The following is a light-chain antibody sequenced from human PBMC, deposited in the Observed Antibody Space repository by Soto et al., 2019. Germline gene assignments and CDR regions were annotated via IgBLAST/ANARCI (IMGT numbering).Light chain of an antibody. Sequence: QSVLTQPASVSGSPGQSITISCTGTSSDVGSYNLVSWYQQHPGKAPKVIIYEGRKRPSGASNRFSGSKSGNTASLTISGLQAEDEADYYCCSFAGSTPFVFGTGTKVTVL. CDR2: EGR. CDR1: SSDVGSYNL. V-gene: IGLV2-23*01. J-gene: IGLJ1*01. CDR3: CSFAGSTPFV.